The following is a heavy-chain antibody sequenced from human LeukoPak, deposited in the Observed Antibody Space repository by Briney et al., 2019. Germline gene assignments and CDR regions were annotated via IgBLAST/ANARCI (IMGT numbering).Heavy chain of an antibody. CDR2: ISGSGGST. V-gene: IGHV3-23*01. D-gene: IGHD6-6*01. CDR1: GFTLSSYA. CDR3: AKDSRSSYDY. J-gene: IGHJ4*02. Sequence: PGGSLRLSCAASGFTLSSYAMSWGRQAPGTGLEWVSAISGSGGSTYYADSVKGRFTISRDNSKNTLYLQMNSLRAEDTAVYYCAKDSRSSYDYWGQGTLVTVSS.